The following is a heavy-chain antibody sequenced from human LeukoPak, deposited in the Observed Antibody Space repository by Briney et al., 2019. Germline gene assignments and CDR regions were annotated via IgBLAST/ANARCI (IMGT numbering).Heavy chain of an antibody. CDR3: TRLIAAADY. CDR1: GFTFSGSA. V-gene: IGHV3-73*01. D-gene: IGHD6-13*01. J-gene: IGHJ4*02. CDR2: IRSKANSYAT. Sequence: GGSLRLSCAASGFTFSGSAMHWVRQASGKGLEWVGRIRSKANSYATAYAASVKGRFTISRGDSKNTAYLQMNSLKTEDTAVYYCTRLIAAADYWGQGTLVTVSS.